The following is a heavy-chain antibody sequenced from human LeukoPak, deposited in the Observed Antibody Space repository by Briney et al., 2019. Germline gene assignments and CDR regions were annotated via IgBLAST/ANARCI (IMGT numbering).Heavy chain of an antibody. D-gene: IGHD2-21*02. CDR3: ARGGSCNSASGGDCSHLLIA. J-gene: IGHJ5*02. CDR2: INPNSGGT. V-gene: IGHV1-2*02. CDR1: GYTFTGYY. Sequence: PGASVKVSCKASGYTFTGYYMHWVRQAPGQGLEWMGWINPNSGGTNYAQKFQGRVTMTRDTSISTAYMELSRLRSDDTAVYYCARGGSCNSASGGDCSHLLIAWGQGTLVTVSS.